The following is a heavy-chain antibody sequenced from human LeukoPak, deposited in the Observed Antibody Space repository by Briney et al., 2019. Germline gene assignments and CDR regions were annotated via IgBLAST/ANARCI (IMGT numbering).Heavy chain of an antibody. J-gene: IGHJ4*02. CDR3: ARLQGNYNTYDY. V-gene: IGHV3-7*01. Sequence: GGSLTLSCAASGFTFRAFWVTWFRQAPGKGLEWMATINSDGTIKYHLHSVKGRFTISRDNGADSVYLEMSSLRAEDTAVYFCARLQGNYNTYDYWGQGTLVTVSS. D-gene: IGHD3-9*01. CDR1: GFTFRAFW. CDR2: INSDGTIK.